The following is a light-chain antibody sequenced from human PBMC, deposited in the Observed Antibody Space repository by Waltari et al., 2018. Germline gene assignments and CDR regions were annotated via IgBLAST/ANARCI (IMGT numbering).Light chain of an antibody. CDR3: CSHSSSSTLVL. CDR2: EVN. V-gene: IGLV2-14*01. CDR1: TTDVGAYNF. Sequence: QSALTQPASVSGSPGQSITLSCTGPTTDVGAYNFFSWYQQHPGEVPKLLIYEVNNRPSGVSDRFSGSRSGNTASLTISGLLAEDEADYYCCSHSSSSTLVLFGGGTKVTVL. J-gene: IGLJ3*02.